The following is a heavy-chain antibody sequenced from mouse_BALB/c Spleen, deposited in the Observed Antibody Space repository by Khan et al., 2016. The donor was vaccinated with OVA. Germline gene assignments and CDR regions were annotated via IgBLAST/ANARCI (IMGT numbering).Heavy chain of an antibody. CDR2: LAPGSGSS. CDR1: GYTFTSYW. D-gene: IGHD1-1*01. CDR3: ARSNNSGRRLYAMDY. Sequence: DLVKPGASVKLSCKASGYTFTSYWINWIKQRPGQGLEWIGRLAPGSGSSDYNEMFKGTATLTVDTSSSTAYIQLSSLSSEDSAVYFCARSNNSGRRLYAMDYWGQGTSVTVSS. V-gene: IGHV1S41*01. J-gene: IGHJ4*01.